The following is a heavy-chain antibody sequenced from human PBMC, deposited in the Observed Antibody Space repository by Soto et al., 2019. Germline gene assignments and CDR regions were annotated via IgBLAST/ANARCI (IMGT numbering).Heavy chain of an antibody. J-gene: IGHJ6*02. CDR1: GFTFTTYS. CDR3: ARDNQWLLPHYYGLDV. D-gene: IGHD6-19*01. V-gene: IGHV3-30-3*01. CDR2: ISYLAGGSQ. Sequence: QEQLVESGGGVVQPGKSLRLSCAASGFTFTTYSIHWVRQTPAKGLEWVAAISYLAGGSQQYADSVKGRVTISRDNSKNTVDLQMNSLTTEYTAVYYCARDNQWLLPHYYGLDVWGQGTTVTVS.